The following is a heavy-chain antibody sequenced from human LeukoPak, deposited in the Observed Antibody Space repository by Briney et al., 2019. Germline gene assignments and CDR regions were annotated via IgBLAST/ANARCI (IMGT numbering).Heavy chain of an antibody. CDR3: SRGLISGWYEKIYHFDY. CDR1: GYTFTSYD. CDR2: INPNSGNT. D-gene: IGHD6-19*01. V-gene: IGHV1-8*01. J-gene: IGHJ4*02. Sequence: ASVQVSCKASGYTFTSYDINWVRQATGQGLEWMGWINPNSGNTGYAQKFQGRVTMTRNTSISTAYMELSSLRSEDTAVYYCSRGLISGWYEKIYHFDYWGQGTLVTVSS.